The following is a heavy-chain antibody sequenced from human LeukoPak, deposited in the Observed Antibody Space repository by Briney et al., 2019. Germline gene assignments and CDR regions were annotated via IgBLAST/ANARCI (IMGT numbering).Heavy chain of an antibody. CDR1: GYTFTSYY. CDR3: ARTCSSTSCSDFDY. D-gene: IGHD2-2*01. V-gene: IGHV1-8*03. CDR2: MNPNSGNT. Sequence: GASVKVSCKASGYTFTSYYINWVRQATGQGLEWMGWMNPNSGNTGYAQKFQGRVTITRNTSISTAYMELSSLTSEDTAVYYCARTCSSTSCSDFDYWGQGTLVTVSS. J-gene: IGHJ4*02.